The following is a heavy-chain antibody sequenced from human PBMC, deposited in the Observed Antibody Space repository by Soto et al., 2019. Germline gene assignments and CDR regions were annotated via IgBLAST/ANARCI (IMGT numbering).Heavy chain of an antibody. CDR1: GYTFTSYG. CDR3: AREDVVVVAATRAPSAFDI. Sequence: ASVKVSCKASGYTFTSYGISWVRQAPGQGLEWMGWISAYNGNTNYAQKLQGRVTMTTDTSTSTAYMELSRLRSDDTAVYYCAREDVVVVAATRAPSAFDIWGQGTMVTVSS. D-gene: IGHD2-15*01. J-gene: IGHJ3*02. CDR2: ISAYNGNT. V-gene: IGHV1-18*01.